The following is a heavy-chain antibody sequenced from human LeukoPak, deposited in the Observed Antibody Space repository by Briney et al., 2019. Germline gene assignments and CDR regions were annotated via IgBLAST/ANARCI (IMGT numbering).Heavy chain of an antibody. D-gene: IGHD5-18*01. V-gene: IGHV4-61*02. CDR3: ARERAGWIHALDI. J-gene: IGHJ3*02. CDR1: GGSISSGSYY. Sequence: TLSLTCTVSGGSISSGSYYWSWIRQPAGKGLEWIGRIYTSGSTNYNPSLKSRVTMSIDKSKNQFSLRLSSVTAADTALYFCARERAGWIHALDIWGQGTIVTVSS. CDR2: IYTSGST.